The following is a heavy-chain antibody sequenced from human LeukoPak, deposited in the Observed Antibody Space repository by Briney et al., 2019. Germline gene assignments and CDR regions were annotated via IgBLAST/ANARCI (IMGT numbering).Heavy chain of an antibody. CDR1: GFTVSSNY. Sequence: PGGSLRLSCAASGFTVSSNYMSWVRQAPGKGLEWVSYISSSSSTIYYADSVKGRFTISRDNAKNSLYLQMNSLRAEDTAVYYCARGKVVVAARGYYYYMDVWGKGTTVTISS. V-gene: IGHV3-48*01. CDR2: ISSSSSTI. J-gene: IGHJ6*03. D-gene: IGHD2-15*01. CDR3: ARGKVVVAARGYYYYMDV.